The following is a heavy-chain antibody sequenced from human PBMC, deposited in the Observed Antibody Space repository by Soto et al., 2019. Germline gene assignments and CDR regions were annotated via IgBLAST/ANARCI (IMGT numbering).Heavy chain of an antibody. V-gene: IGHV4-39*02. CDR2: IHNAENI. CDR1: GSSITSNLYH. D-gene: IGHD1-26*01. J-gene: IGHJ5*02. Sequence: SETLALAGSVSGSSITSNLYHWPCFRHYPGKALEWIGSIHNAENIFYNPSLQRRVTLSIGTSQSHFSLHLSSVTAADTAFYFCARLYTGNYIMYHWGPGTLVTVS. CDR3: ARLYTGNYIMYH.